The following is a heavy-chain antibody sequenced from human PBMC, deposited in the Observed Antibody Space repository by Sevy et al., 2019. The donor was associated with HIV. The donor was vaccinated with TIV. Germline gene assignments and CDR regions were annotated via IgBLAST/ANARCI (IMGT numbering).Heavy chain of an antibody. D-gene: IGHD6-19*01. CDR2: INPSGGST. CDR1: GYTFTSYY. V-gene: IGHV1-46*01. CDR3: ARGGIAVAPLGAFDI. Sequence: ASVKVSCKASGYTFTSYYMRWVRQAPGQGLEWMGIINPSGGSTSYAQKFQGRVTMTRDTSTSTVYMELSSLRSEDTAVYYCARGGIAVAPLGAFDIWGQGTMVTVSS. J-gene: IGHJ3*02.